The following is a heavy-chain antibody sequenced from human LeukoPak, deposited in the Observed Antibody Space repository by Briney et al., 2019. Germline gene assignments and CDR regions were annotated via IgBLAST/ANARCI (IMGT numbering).Heavy chain of an antibody. Sequence: GGSLRLSCAASGFTFDDYGMSWVRQAPGKGLEWVSGINWNGGSTGYADSVKGRFTISRDNAKNSLYLQMNSLRAEDTAVYYCARVRRDGYSYGYSDYWGQGTLVTVSS. CDR2: INWNGGST. V-gene: IGHV3-20*04. J-gene: IGHJ4*02. CDR1: GFTFDDYG. D-gene: IGHD5-18*01. CDR3: ARVRRDGYSYGYSDY.